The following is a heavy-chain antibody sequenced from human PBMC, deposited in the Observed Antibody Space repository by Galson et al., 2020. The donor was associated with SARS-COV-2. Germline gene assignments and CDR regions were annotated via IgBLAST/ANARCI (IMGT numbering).Heavy chain of an antibody. CDR3: ARDPGSHPFDY. J-gene: IGHJ4*02. Sequence: SETLSLTCTVSGGSISSGGYYWSWIRQHPGKGLEGIGYIYYSGSTYYNPSLKSRVTISVDTSKNQFSLKLSSVTAADTAVYYCARDPGSHPFDYWGQGTLVTVSS. D-gene: IGHD3-10*01. CDR1: GGSISSGGYY. V-gene: IGHV4-31*03. CDR2: IYYSGST.